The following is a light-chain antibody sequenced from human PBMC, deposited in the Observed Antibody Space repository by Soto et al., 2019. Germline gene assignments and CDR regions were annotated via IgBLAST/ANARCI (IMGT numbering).Light chain of an antibody. CDR3: QQYNNWPPLT. V-gene: IGKV3-15*01. Sequence: EIVLTQSPGTLSLSPGERATLSCRASQIFTSSYLAWYQQKPGQAPRLLIYGASTRATGIPARFSGSGSGTEFTLTISSLQSEDFAVYYCQQYNNWPPLTFGQGTKVDIK. CDR1: QIFTSSY. J-gene: IGKJ1*01. CDR2: GAS.